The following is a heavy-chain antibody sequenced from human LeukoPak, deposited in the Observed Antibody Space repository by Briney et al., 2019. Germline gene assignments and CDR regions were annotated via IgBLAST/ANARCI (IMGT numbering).Heavy chain of an antibody. CDR2: ISSSGSTI. V-gene: IGHV3-48*03. CDR1: GFTFSSYE. CDR3: ARDGVNYYYGSGSYYPIDY. Sequence: GGSLRLSCAASGFTFSSYEMNWVRQAPGKGLEWVSYISSSGSTIYYADSVKGRFTIPRDNSKNTLYLQMNSLRAEDTAVYYCARDGVNYYYGSGSYYPIDYWGQGTLVTVSS. J-gene: IGHJ4*02. D-gene: IGHD3-10*01.